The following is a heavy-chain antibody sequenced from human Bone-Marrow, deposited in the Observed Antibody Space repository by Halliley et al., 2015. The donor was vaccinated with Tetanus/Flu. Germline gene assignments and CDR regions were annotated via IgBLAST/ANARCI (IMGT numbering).Heavy chain of an antibody. J-gene: IGHJ5*02. CDR3: ARQSSGLGYCINTDCGTFDR. V-gene: IGHV4-59*08. Sequence: TLSLTCTVSGGSISTYFWSWIRQPPGKGLEWIGFMYNSGTTRYNPSLKSRVTISVDTSKNEFSLKLSSVTAADTAVYYCARQSSGLGYCINTDCGTFDRWGQGTLVTVSS. CDR2: MYNSGTT. CDR1: GGSISTYF. D-gene: IGHD2-2*01.